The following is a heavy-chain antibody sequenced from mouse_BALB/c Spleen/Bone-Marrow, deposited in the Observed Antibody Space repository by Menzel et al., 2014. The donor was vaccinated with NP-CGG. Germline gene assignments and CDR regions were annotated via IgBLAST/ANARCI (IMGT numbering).Heavy chain of an antibody. CDR1: GFNITDNY. D-gene: IGHD2-14*01. J-gene: IGHJ3*01. CDR2: IDPANGNT. CDR3: APYYRFLAWFAA. Sequence: VQLKESGPELVKPGASVKLSCTASGFNITDNYMHWVKQRPEQGLEWIGRIDPANGNTKYDPKFQGKATLTADTSSNTAYLQLGSLTSEDTAVYYCAPYYRFLAWFAAWGQGNLVTVSA. V-gene: IGHV14-3*02.